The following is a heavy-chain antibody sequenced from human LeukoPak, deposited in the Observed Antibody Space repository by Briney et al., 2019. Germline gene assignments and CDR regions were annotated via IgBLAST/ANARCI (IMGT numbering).Heavy chain of an antibody. D-gene: IGHD3-22*01. J-gene: IGHJ4*02. V-gene: IGHV3-23*01. CDR3: AKRDSSGSYPYYFDY. CDR2: ICGSGSST. Sequence: GGSLRLSCVASGFTFSTHAMAGVRRAPGRGLEWVSAICGSGSSTYYSASVKGRLTISRDNSKDTLYLQMNSLRVEDTATYYCAKRDSSGSYPYYFDYWGQGTLVTVSS. CDR1: GFTFSTHA.